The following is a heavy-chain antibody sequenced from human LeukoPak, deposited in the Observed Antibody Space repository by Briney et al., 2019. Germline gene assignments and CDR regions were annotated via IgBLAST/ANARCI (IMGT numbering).Heavy chain of an antibody. Sequence: GSLRLSCAAAGFTFSSYWMSWVRQPPGKGLEWIGEINHSGSTNYNPSLKSRVTISVDTSKNQFSLKLSSVTAADTAVYYCARGPVKYGGNYYWGQGTLVTVSS. CDR3: ARGPVKYGGNYY. D-gene: IGHD4-23*01. J-gene: IGHJ4*02. CDR2: INHSGST. CDR1: GFTFSSYW. V-gene: IGHV4-34*01.